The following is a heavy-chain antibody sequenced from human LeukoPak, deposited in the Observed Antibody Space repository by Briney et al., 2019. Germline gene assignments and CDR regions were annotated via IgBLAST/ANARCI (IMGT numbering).Heavy chain of an antibody. CDR3: ARHYCSGGTCYSFDS. Sequence: PSETLSLTCTVSGVSISGYYWSWIRQPPGKGLEWIGYISYSGSTNYNPSLKSRVTLSVDTSKNQFSLKLSSVTAADTAVYYCARHYCSGGTCYSFDSWGQGTLVTVSS. J-gene: IGHJ4*02. CDR2: ISYSGST. D-gene: IGHD2-15*01. V-gene: IGHV4-59*08. CDR1: GVSISGYY.